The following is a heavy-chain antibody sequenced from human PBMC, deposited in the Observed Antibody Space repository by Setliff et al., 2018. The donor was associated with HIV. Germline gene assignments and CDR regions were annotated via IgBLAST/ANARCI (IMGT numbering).Heavy chain of an antibody. V-gene: IGHV3-9*01. D-gene: IGHD2-15*01. CDR2: ISWNSGSI. Sequence: PGGSLRLSCAASGFTFDDYAMHWVRQAPGKGLEWVSLISWNSGSIAYADSVKGRFTISRDNAKSTVYLQMGSLSADDTAVYYCARGGFNHAFDIWGQGTMVTVSS. J-gene: IGHJ3*02. CDR3: ARGGFNHAFDI. CDR1: GFTFDDYA.